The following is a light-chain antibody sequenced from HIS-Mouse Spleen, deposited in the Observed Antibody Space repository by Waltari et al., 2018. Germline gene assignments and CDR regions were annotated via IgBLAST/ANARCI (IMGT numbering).Light chain of an antibody. J-gene: IGLJ2*01. CDR3: QSYDSSNVV. CDR1: SGSIASNY. CDR2: EDN. V-gene: IGLV6-57*02. Sequence: NFMLTQPHSVSESPGKTVTISCTGSSGSIASNYLIYEDNQRPSGVPDRFSGSIDSSSNSASLTISGLKTEDEADYYCQSYDSSNVVFGGGTKLTVL.